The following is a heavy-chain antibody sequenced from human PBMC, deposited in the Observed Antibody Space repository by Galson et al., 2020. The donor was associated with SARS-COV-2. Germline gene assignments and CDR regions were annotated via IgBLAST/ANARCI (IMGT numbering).Heavy chain of an antibody. V-gene: IGHV4-59*01. CDR2: IYYSGST. Sequence: ETSETLSLTCTVSGGSISSYYWSWIRQPPGKGLEWIGYIYYSGSTNYNPPLKSRVTISVDTSKNQFSLKLSSVTAADTAVYYCARLGAITIFGVALPSYWYFDLWGRGTLVTVSS. J-gene: IGHJ2*01. CDR3: ARLGAITIFGVALPSYWYFDL. CDR1: GGSISSYY. D-gene: IGHD3-3*01.